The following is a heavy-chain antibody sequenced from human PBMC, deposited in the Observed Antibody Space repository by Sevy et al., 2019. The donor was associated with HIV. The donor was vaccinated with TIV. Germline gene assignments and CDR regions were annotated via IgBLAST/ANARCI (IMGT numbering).Heavy chain of an antibody. CDR3: ARCLGGLRPWEYNWFDP. J-gene: IGHJ5*02. D-gene: IGHD1-26*01. Sequence: ASVKVSCKASGYTFASYGISWVRQAPGQGLEWMGWDTPYNGHKKYAQKLQGRVTMTTDTSTSTAYMELRSLRSDDTAVYYCARCLGGLRPWEYNWFDPWGQGTLVTVSS. CDR2: DTPYNGHK. CDR1: GYTFASYG. V-gene: IGHV1-18*01.